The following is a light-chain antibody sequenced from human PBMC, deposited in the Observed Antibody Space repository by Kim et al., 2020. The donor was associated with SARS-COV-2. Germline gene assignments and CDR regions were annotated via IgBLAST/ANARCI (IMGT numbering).Light chain of an antibody. CDR3: QEYQSYSRT. V-gene: IGKV1-5*01. Sequence: GDRVTFSCRASQDIAAWLAWYHQKPGKAPNLLIYDASVLDTGVSSRFTGSGFGTDFTLTISNLQPDDFGTFFCQEYQSYSRTFGQGTKVEI. CDR1: QDIAAW. J-gene: IGKJ2*01. CDR2: DAS.